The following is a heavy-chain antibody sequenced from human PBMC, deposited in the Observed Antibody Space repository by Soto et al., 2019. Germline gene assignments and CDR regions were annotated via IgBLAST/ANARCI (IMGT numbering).Heavy chain of an antibody. CDR2: INSGGDNT. CDR1: GFTLSSYA. D-gene: IGHD3-22*01. J-gene: IGHJ3*02. Sequence: PGGSLRLSCAASGFTLSSYAMSWVRQAPGKGLEWVSAINSGGDNTHYADSVKGRFTITRDNSKNMLYLEMNSLTVEDTAVYYCVRRAQYFDGTGFHAFDIWGQGTRVTVSS. V-gene: IGHV3-23*01. CDR3: VRRAQYFDGTGFHAFDI.